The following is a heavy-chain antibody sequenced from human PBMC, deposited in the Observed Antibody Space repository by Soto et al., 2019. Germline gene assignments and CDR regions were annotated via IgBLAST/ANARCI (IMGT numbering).Heavy chain of an antibody. D-gene: IGHD2-15*01. CDR1: GFSVSSKY. J-gene: IGHJ4*02. Sequence: EVQLVESGGGLVQPGGSLRLSCAASGFSVSSKYMSWVRQAPDKGLEWVSVLYTGGTIFYTDSVRGRFTISRNSSNNTLYLQMNSLRAEDTAVYYCARGGGGGSCDSDWDYWGQGTLVTVST. CDR3: ARGGGGGSCDSDWDY. V-gene: IGHV3-53*01. CDR2: LYTGGTI.